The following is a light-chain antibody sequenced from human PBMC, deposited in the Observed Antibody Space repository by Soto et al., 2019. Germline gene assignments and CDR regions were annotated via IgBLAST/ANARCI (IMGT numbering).Light chain of an antibody. V-gene: IGKV1-5*03. CDR3: QQYISYPYT. J-gene: IGKJ2*01. CDR1: QSISSG. Sequence: DIQMTQSPSTLSASVGDRVTITCRASQSISSGLAWYQKKPGKAPKLLIYKTPSLESGVPSRFSGSGSGTEFTLTISSLQPDDFATYYCQQYISYPYTFGQGTKLEIK. CDR2: KTP.